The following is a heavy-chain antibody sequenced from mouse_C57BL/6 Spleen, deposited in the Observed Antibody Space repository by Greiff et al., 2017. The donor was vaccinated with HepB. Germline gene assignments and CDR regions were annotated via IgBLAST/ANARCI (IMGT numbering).Heavy chain of an antibody. Sequence: EVQGVESGAGLVKPGGSLKLSCAASGFTFSSYAMSWVRQTPEKRLEWVAYISSGGDYIYYADTVKGRFTISRDNARNTLYLQMSSLKSEDTAMYYCTRDSRYYFDYWGQGTTLTVSS. J-gene: IGHJ2*01. CDR1: GFTFSSYA. CDR3: TRDSRYYFDY. D-gene: IGHD1-1*01. CDR2: ISSGGDYI. V-gene: IGHV5-9-1*02.